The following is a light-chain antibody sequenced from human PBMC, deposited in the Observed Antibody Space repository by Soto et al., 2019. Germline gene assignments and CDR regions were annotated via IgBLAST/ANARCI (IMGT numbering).Light chain of an antibody. V-gene: IGKV3-11*01. J-gene: IGKJ5*01. CDR3: QQRHNWPIT. CDR1: QGVSRK. Sequence: TQSPATLSVGPGARLNFSCRASQGVSRKLAWYQQRPGQPPRLLIYDTSNRATGIPARFSGSGSGTDFTLTISGLEPADLGVYYCQQRHNWPITFGQGTRLEIK. CDR2: DTS.